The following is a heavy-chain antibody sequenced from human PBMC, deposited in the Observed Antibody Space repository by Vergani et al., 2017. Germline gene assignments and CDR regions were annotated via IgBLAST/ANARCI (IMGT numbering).Heavy chain of an antibody. D-gene: IGHD5-12*01. CDR2: IRYDGTKR. CDR1: GFTFRIYG. V-gene: IGHV3-30*02. J-gene: IGHJ4*02. CDR3: AKDYNIMGALHY. Sequence: QVQLVESGGGVVQPGGSLRLSCIASGFTFRIYGMHWVRQAPGKGLEWVAFIRYDGTKRFYGDSVKGRFTISRDNSQTTVFLQMNSLRADDSAVYYCAKDYNIMGALHYWGQGPWSPSPQ.